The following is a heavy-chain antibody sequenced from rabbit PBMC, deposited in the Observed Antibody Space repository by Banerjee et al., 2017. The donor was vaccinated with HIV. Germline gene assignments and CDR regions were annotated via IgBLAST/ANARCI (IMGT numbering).Heavy chain of an antibody. J-gene: IGHJ6*01. V-gene: IGHV1S45*01. CDR2: IATDSGNI. Sequence: QQQLEESGGGLVKPGGTLTLTCKASGIDFTSNYWICWVRQAPGKGLEWIACIATDSGNIYYASWAKGRFTISKTSSTTVTLQMTSLTAADTATYFCGRDFIAGSGLWGQGTLVTVS. CDR1: GIDFTSNYW. CDR3: GRDFIAGSGL. D-gene: IGHD4-2*01.